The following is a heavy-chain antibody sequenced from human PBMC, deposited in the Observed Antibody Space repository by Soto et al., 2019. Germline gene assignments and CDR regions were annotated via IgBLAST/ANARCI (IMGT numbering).Heavy chain of an antibody. CDR3: ARAEYSSSPETNYYFDY. D-gene: IGHD6-6*01. CDR1: GGSISSSNW. CDR2: IYHSGST. J-gene: IGHJ4*02. Sequence: QVQLQESGPGLVKPSGTLSLTCAVSGGSISSSNWWSWVRQPPWKGREWIGEIYHSGSTNYNPSLKSRVTMSVDKSKNQFSLKLGSMTAADTAVYYCARAEYSSSPETNYYFDYWGQGTLVTVSS. V-gene: IGHV4-4*02.